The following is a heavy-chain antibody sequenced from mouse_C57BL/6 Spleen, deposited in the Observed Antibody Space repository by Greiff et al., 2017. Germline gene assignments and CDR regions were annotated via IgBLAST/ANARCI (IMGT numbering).Heavy chain of an antibody. V-gene: IGHV1-42*01. D-gene: IGHD1-1*01. J-gene: IGHJ2*01. CDR1: GFSFTGYY. Sequence: VQLQQSGPELVKPGASVKISCTASGFSFTGYYMNWVKQSPEQSLEWIGEINPSTGGTTYTQKFKAKATLTVDKSSSTSYLQLKSLTSEDAAVYYCARATTVVSCFDYWGKGTTLTVSS. CDR2: INPSTGGT. CDR3: ARATTVVSCFDY.